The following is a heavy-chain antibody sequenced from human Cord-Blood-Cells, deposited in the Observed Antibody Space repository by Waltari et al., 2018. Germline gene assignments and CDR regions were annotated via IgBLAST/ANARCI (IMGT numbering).Heavy chain of an antibody. J-gene: IGHJ4*02. CDR3: ASTKGTRYFSGGSC. Sequence: EVQLVESGGGLVQPGGSLRLSCAASGFTFSSYSMNWVRQAPGKGLEWVSYISSSSSTIYYADSVKGRFTISRDNAKNSLYLQMNSLRAEDTAVYYCASTKGTRYFSGGSCWGQGTLVTVSS. V-gene: IGHV3-48*01. D-gene: IGHD2-15*01. CDR1: GFTFSSYS. CDR2: ISSSSSTI.